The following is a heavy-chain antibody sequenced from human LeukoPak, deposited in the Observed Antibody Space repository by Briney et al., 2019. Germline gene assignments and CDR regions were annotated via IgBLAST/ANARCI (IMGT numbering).Heavy chain of an antibody. CDR1: GYTFTSYD. J-gene: IGHJ5*02. CDR2: TNPNSGNT. V-gene: IGHV1-8*03. Sequence: ASVKVSCKASGYTFTSYDINWVRQATGQGLEWMGWTNPNSGNTGYAQKFQGRVTITRNTSISTAYMELSSLRSEDTAVYYCARVRGKSGSHNWFDPWGQGTLVTVSS. D-gene: IGHD1-26*01. CDR3: ARVRGKSGSHNWFDP.